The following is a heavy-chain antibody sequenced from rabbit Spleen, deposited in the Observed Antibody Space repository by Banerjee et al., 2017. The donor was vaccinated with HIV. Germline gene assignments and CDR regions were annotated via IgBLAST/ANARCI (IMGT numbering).Heavy chain of an antibody. V-gene: IGHV1S45*01. Sequence: QEQLEESGGDLVKPGASLTLTCTASGFSFSSGYYMCWVRQAPGKGLEWIGCIAIGSVRTYYASWAKGRFTISKTSSTTVTLQMTSLTAADTATYFCARDRDGDTPYNSYYFDLWGQGTLVTVS. CDR1: GFSFSSGYY. CDR2: IAIGSVRT. D-gene: IGHD2-1*01. CDR3: ARDRDGDTPYNSYYFDL. J-gene: IGHJ4*01.